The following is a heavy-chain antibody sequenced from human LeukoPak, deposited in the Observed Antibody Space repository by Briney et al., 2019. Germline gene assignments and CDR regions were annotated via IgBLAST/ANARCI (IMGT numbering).Heavy chain of an antibody. CDR3: MRVDYGYWFDP. CDR2: IYQTGST. V-gene: IGHV4-38-2*02. D-gene: IGHD4-17*01. CDR1: EDSSISGYY. Sequence: SETLSLTCTVSEDSSISGYYWGWIRQTPGKGLEWIGNIYQTGSTYYNPSLKSRVTISVDTSKNQFSLKLTSVAAADTAVYYCMRVDYGYWFDPWGQGTLVTVSS. J-gene: IGHJ5*02.